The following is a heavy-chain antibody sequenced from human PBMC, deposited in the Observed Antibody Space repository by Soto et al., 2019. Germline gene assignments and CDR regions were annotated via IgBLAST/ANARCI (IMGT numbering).Heavy chain of an antibody. CDR2: ISSSGSTI. Sequence: GGSLRLSCAASGFTFSDYYMSWIRQAPGKGLEWVSYISSSGSTIYCADSVKGRFTISRDNAKNSLYLQMNSLRAEDTAVYYCARDQATDVVPAAMFEEYRYYYYYYMDVWGKGTTVTVSS. V-gene: IGHV3-11*01. CDR1: GFTFSDYY. J-gene: IGHJ6*03. CDR3: ARDQATDVVPAAMFEEYRYYYYYYMDV. D-gene: IGHD2-2*01.